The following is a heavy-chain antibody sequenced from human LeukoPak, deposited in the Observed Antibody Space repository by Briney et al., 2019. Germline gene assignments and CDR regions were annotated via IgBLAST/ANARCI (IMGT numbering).Heavy chain of an antibody. J-gene: IGHJ3*02. Sequence: PGGSLRLYCTASGFPYGVFVMSWVRQAPGEGPGGVGFIRSKGYGGTTEYAASVKGRFTISRDDSNSIAYLQMNSLKTEDTAVYYCTRPRTAMVPIDAFDIWAQGTMVTVSS. CDR3: TRPRTAMVPIDAFDI. V-gene: IGHV3-49*04. D-gene: IGHD5-18*01. CDR2: IRSKGYGGTT. CDR1: GFPYGVFV.